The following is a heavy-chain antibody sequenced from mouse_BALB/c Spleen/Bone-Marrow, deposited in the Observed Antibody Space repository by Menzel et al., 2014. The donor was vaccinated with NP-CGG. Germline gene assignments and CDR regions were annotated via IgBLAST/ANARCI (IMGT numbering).Heavy chain of an antibody. Sequence: QVQLQQSGAELVRPGTSVKVSCKASGYAFTNYLIEWVKQRPGQGPEWIGVINPGSGGTNYNEKFKGKATLTADKSSSTAYMQLSSLTSDDSAVYFCARELLYGNYSDYWGQGTTLTVSS. CDR3: ARELLYGNYSDY. V-gene: IGHV1-54*01. CDR1: GYAFTNYL. CDR2: INPGSGGT. D-gene: IGHD2-1*01. J-gene: IGHJ2*01.